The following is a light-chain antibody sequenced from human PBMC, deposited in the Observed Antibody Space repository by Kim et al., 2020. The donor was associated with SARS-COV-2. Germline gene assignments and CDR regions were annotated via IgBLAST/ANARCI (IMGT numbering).Light chain of an antibody. CDR3: QSYDSSIVV. CDR2: EDN. CDR1: GGSIASNY. V-gene: IGLV6-57*02. J-gene: IGLJ2*01. Sequence: GKTVTSTCTSSGGSIASNYVQWYQQRPGSAPTIVIYEDNQRPSGVPDRFSGSIDSSSNSASLTISGLKTEDEADYFCQSYDSSIVVFGGGTQLTVL.